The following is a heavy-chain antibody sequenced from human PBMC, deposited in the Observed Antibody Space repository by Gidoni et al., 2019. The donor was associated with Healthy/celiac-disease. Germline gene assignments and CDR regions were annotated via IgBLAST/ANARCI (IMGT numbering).Heavy chain of an antibody. CDR1: GGSFSGYY. CDR3: ARASRYYDSSGYYYVWGLNY. Sequence: QVQLQQWGAGLLKPSETLSLTCAVYGGSFSGYYWSWIRQPPGKGLEWIGEINHSGSPNYNPSLKSRVTISVDTSKNQFSLKLSSVTAADTAVYYCARASRYYDSSGYYYVWGLNYWGQGTLVTVSS. D-gene: IGHD3-22*01. J-gene: IGHJ4*02. V-gene: IGHV4-34*01. CDR2: INHSGSP.